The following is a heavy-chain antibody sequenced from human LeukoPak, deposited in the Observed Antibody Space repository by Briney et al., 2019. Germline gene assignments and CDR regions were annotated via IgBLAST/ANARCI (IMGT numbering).Heavy chain of an antibody. CDR1: GGTFSSYA. D-gene: IGHD6-6*01. J-gene: IGHJ6*02. Sequence: ASVKVSCKASGGTFSSYAISWVRQAPGQGLEWMGGIIPIFGTANYAQKFQGRVTIIADESTSTAYMGLSSLRSEDTAVYYCARLDEYRSSSRYYGVDVWGQGTTVTVSS. V-gene: IGHV1-69*13. CDR2: IIPIFGTA. CDR3: ARLDEYRSSSRYYGVDV.